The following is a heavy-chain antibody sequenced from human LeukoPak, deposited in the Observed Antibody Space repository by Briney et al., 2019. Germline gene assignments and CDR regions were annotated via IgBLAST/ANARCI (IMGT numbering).Heavy chain of an antibody. V-gene: IGHV4-59*01. CDR2: IYYSGST. Sequence: PSETLSLTCTVSSGSIRSYYWSWIRQPPGKGLEWIGYIYYSGSTNYNPSLKSRVTISVDTSKNQFSLKLSSVTAADTAVYYCARVGGQNFYYYGMDVWGQRTTVTVS. J-gene: IGHJ6*02. CDR1: SGSIRSYY. D-gene: IGHD2-15*01. CDR3: ARVGGQNFYYYGMDV.